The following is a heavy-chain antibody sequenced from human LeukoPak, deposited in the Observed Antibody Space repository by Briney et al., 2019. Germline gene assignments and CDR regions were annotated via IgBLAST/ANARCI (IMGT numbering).Heavy chain of an antibody. CDR1: GFTFSSHW. Sequence: GGSLRLSCAASGFTFSSHWMSWVRQAPGKGLEWVANINQDGSEKYYVDSVKGRFPISRDSAKNSLYLQMNSLRAEDTAVYYCARVFRRGYYDSSGYYTGYYFDYWGQGTLVTVSS. J-gene: IGHJ4*02. CDR2: INQDGSEK. CDR3: ARVFRRGYYDSSGYYTGYYFDY. V-gene: IGHV3-7*05. D-gene: IGHD3-22*01.